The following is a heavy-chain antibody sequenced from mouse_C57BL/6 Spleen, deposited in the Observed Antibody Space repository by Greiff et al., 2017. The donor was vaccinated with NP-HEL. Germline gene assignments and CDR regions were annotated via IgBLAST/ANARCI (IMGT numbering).Heavy chain of an antibody. D-gene: IGHD2-5*01. Sequence: VKLQESGAELVKPGASVKLSCTASGYTFTSYWMHWVKQRPGQGLEWIGYINPSSGYTKYNQKFKDKATLTADKSSSTAYMQLSSLTYEDSAVYYCARWEGSKGDAMDYWGQGTSVTVSS. V-gene: IGHV1-7*01. J-gene: IGHJ4*01. CDR1: GYTFTSYW. CDR2: INPSSGYT. CDR3: ARWEGSKGDAMDY.